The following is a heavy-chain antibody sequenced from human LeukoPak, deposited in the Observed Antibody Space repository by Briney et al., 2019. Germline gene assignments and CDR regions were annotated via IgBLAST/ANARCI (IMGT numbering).Heavy chain of an antibody. V-gene: IGHV3-33*06. J-gene: IGHJ4*02. CDR1: GFTFSSYG. D-gene: IGHD5-18*01. CDR2: IWYDGSNK. CDR3: AKAQDTAMALDY. Sequence: GGSLRLSCAASGFTFSSYGMHWVRQAPGKGLEWVAVIWYDGSNKYYADSVKGRFTISRDNSKNTLHLQMNSLRAEDTAVYYCAKAQDTAMALDYWGQGTLVTVSS.